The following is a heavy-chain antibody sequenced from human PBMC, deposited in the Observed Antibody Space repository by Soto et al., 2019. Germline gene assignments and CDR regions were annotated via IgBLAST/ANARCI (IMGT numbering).Heavy chain of an antibody. CDR3: VGGNRFLEWLLYGRARYAFDS. CDR1: GYTFTNYA. V-gene: IGHV1-3*04. CDR2: INTGSGNT. D-gene: IGHD3-3*01. J-gene: IGHJ4*02. Sequence: GASVNVSCKASGYTFTNYAIQWVRQAPGHRLHWMGWINTGSGNTKYSQKFQERVTFTRDTSASTAYTAYMELSSLRSEDTAVYYCVGGNRFLEWLLYGRARYAFDSWGQGARVTVAS.